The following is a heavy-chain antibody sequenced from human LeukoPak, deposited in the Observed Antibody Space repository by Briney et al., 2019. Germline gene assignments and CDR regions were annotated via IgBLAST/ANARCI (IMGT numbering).Heavy chain of an antibody. CDR2: IWYDGSNK. V-gene: IGHV3-33*01. Sequence: GGSLRLSCAASGFTFSSYGMHWVRQAPGKGLEWVAVIWYDGSNKYYADSVKSRFTISRDNSKNTLYLQMSSLRAEDTAVYYCARAAYYYDSSGPVDVWGQGTTVTVSS. D-gene: IGHD3-22*01. CDR3: ARAAYYYDSSGPVDV. J-gene: IGHJ6*02. CDR1: GFTFSSYG.